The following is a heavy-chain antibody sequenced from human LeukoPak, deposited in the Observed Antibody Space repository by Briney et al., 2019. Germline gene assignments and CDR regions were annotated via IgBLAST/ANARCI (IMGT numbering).Heavy chain of an antibody. J-gene: IGHJ5*02. V-gene: IGHV3-23*01. Sequence: PGGSLRLSCAASGFTFSSYAMSWVRQAPGKGLEWVSAISGSGGSTYYAGSVKGRFTISRDNSKNTLYLQMNSLRAEDTAVYYCAKDPSRPAALPNWFDPWGQGTLVTVSS. CDR2: ISGSGGST. CDR3: AKDPSRPAALPNWFDP. CDR1: GFTFSSYA. D-gene: IGHD2-2*01.